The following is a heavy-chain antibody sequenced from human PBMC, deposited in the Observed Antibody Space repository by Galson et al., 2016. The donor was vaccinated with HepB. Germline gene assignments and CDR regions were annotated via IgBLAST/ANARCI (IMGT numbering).Heavy chain of an antibody. CDR3: ARDDYSGGRGSPDY. CDR2: IDRYGGTT. CDR1: GFFFSGRA. J-gene: IGHJ4*02. Sequence: SLRLSCAASGFFFSGRAMSWVRQAPGEGLEWVSGIDRYGGTTGYAASVKGRFTISRDNSKNTLYLQMNSLRTEDTAVYYCARDDYSGGRGSPDYWGQGTLVTVSS. D-gene: IGHD4/OR15-4a*01. V-gene: IGHV3-23*01.